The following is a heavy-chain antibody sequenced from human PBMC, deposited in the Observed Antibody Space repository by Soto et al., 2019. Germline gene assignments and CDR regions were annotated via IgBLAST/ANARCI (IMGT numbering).Heavy chain of an antibody. J-gene: IGHJ4*02. Sequence: SGTLSLTCTVSGGSNSNYYWTWVRQSPGKGLEWVGYIHYSGRTHYNPSLESRVTISADTSKKQFSLKVNFLAAADTAVYHCVYTTGWPGFDFWGQGILVTVS. V-gene: IGHV4-59*03. CDR3: VYTTGWPGFDF. D-gene: IGHD6-19*01. CDR2: IHYSGRT. CDR1: GGSNSNYY.